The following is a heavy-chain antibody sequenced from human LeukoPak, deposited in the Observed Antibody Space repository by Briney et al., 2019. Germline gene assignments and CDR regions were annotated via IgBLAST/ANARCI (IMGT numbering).Heavy chain of an antibody. CDR3: AILPYGDFGIDY. CDR2: ISGSGGST. Sequence: GESLKISCKGSGYSFTSYWISWVRQAPGKGLEWVSAISGSGGSTYYADSVKGRFTISRDNSKNTLYLQMNSLRAEDTAVYYCAILPYGDFGIDYWGQGTLVTVSS. CDR1: GYSFTSYW. V-gene: IGHV3-23*01. D-gene: IGHD4-17*01. J-gene: IGHJ4*02.